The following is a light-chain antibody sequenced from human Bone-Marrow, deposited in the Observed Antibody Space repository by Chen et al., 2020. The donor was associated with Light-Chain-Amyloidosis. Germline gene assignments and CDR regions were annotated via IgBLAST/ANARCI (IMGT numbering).Light chain of an antibody. Sequence: NFMLTQPHSVSESPGKTVIISCTRSSGSIATYYVQWYQQRPGSSPTTVIYEDDQRPSGVPDRFSGSIDRSSDSASLTLSGLKTEDEADYYCQSYQGSSQGVFGGGTKLTVL. J-gene: IGLJ3*02. CDR2: EDD. CDR1: SGSIATYY. V-gene: IGLV6-57*01. CDR3: QSYQGSSQGV.